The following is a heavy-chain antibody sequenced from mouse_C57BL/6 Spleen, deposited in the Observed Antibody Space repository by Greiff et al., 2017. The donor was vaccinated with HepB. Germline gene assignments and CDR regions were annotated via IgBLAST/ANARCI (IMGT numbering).Heavy chain of an antibody. D-gene: IGHD2-3*01. CDR3: TGEYDGYSYFDY. Sequence: EVKLVESGGGLVQPGGSMKLSCVASGFTFSNYWMNWVRQSPEKGLEWVAQIRLKSDNYATHYAESVKGRFTISRDDSKSSVYLQMNNLRAEDTGIYYCTGEYDGYSYFDYWGQGTTLTVSS. CDR1: GFTFSNYW. CDR2: IRLKSDNYAT. J-gene: IGHJ2*01. V-gene: IGHV6-3*01.